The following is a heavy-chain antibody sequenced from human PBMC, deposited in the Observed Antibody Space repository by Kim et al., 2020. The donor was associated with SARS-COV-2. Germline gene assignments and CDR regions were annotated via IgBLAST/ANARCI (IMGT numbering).Heavy chain of an antibody. V-gene: IGHV3-48*02. CDR2: ISAGGETV. CDR1: ELRISSYS. CDR3: ARELLI. J-gene: IGHJ6*02. Sequence: GGSLRLSCVASELRISSYSINWVRQAPGKGLEWVSYISAGGETVYYSDSVKGRFTISRDDATSSLHLQMNSLRDNDTAVYYCARELLIWGQGTTVTVSS.